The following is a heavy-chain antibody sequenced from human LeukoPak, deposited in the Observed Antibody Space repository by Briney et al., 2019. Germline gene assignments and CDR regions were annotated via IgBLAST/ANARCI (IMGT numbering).Heavy chain of an antibody. V-gene: IGHV3-48*01. CDR3: ARVPNYGSGSGFDP. Sequence: GRSLRLPCAASGFTFISYGMHWVRQAPGKGLEWVSYISSTNTIYYADSVKGRFTISRDNAKNSLYLQTNSLRAEDTAAYYCARVPNYGSGSGFDPWGQGTLVTVSS. D-gene: IGHD3-10*01. CDR2: ISSTNTI. J-gene: IGHJ5*02. CDR1: GFTFISYG.